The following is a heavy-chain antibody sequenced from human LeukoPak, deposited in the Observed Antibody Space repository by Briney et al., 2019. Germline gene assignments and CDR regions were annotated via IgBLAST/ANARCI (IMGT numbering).Heavy chain of an antibody. D-gene: IGHD1-7*01. Sequence: GGSLRLSCAASGFTFSSYEMNWVRQAPGKGLEWVSYISSSGSTIYYADSVKGRFTISRGNAKNSLYLQMNSLRAEDTAVYYCARSPPLELNYYYGMDVWGQGTTVTVSS. CDR2: ISSSGSTI. J-gene: IGHJ6*02. CDR1: GFTFSSYE. V-gene: IGHV3-48*03. CDR3: ARSPPLELNYYYGMDV.